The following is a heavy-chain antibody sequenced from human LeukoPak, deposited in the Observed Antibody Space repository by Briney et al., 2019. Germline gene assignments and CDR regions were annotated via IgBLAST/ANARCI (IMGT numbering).Heavy chain of an antibody. CDR1: GGSFSGYY. J-gene: IGHJ6*02. CDR3: ARDRIAAADDYYYYGMDV. Sequence: ASETLSLTCAVYGGSFSGYYWSWIRQPPGKGLEWIGYIYYSGSTNYNPSLKSRVTISVDTSKNQFSLKLSSVTAADTAVYYCARDRIAAADDYYYYGMDVWGQGTTVTVSS. CDR2: IYYSGST. V-gene: IGHV4-59*01. D-gene: IGHD6-13*01.